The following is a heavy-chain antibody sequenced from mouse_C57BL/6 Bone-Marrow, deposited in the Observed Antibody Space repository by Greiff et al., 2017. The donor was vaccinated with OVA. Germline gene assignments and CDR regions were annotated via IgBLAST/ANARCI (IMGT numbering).Heavy chain of an antibody. V-gene: IGHV1-26*01. CDR2: INPNNGGT. CDR1: GYTFTDYY. D-gene: IGHD1-1*01. CDR3: ARRSPLLLRYWYFDV. Sequence: EVQLQQSGPELVKPGASVKISCKASGYTFTDYYMNWVKQSHGKSLEWIGDINPNNGGTSYNQKFKGKATLTVDKSSSTAYMELRSLTSEDSAVYYCARRSPLLLRYWYFDVWGTGTTVTVSS. J-gene: IGHJ1*03.